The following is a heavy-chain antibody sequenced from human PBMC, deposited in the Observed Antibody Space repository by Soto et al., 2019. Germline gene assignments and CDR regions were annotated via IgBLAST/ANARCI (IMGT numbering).Heavy chain of an antibody. J-gene: IGHJ6*01. Sequence: VASVKVSCKVSGDTLTELSMHWVRQAPGKRLGWMGAFDPEEDETIYAQKFQGSVTITAATSTDTPCRDQSPLRSEDAAVYYCATVRVVVAAWDYYGMDVWGPGTTVTVSS. CDR1: GDTLTELS. CDR2: FDPEEDET. V-gene: IGHV1-24*01. CDR3: ATVRVVVAAWDYYGMDV. D-gene: IGHD2-15*01.